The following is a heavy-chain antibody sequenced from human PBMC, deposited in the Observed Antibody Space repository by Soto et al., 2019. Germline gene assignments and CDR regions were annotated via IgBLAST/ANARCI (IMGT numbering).Heavy chain of an antibody. D-gene: IGHD5-18*01. CDR1: GFTFSSYA. J-gene: IGHJ4*02. V-gene: IGHV3-23*01. CDR3: AKEGEGQLWLIGDADFDY. CDR2: ISGSGGST. Sequence: EVQLLESGGGLVQPGGSLRLSCAASGFTFSSYAMSWVRQAPGKGPEWVSAISGSGGSTYYADSVKGRFTISRDNSKNTLYLQMNSLRAEDTAVYYCAKEGEGQLWLIGDADFDYWGQGTLVTVSS.